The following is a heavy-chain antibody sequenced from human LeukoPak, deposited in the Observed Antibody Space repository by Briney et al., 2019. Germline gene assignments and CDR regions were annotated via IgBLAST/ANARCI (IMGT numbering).Heavy chain of an antibody. CDR3: AKIEQGGSGSPQYYYYYMDV. V-gene: IGHV4-4*07. D-gene: IGHD3-10*01. CDR2: INASGTT. J-gene: IGHJ6*03. CDR1: GDSISDFY. Sequence: SETLSLTCTVSGDSISDFYFSWVRQPAGKGLEWIGRINASGTTRFNPSFKSRVTMSVDTSQNQFSLRLRSVTAADTAVYYCAKIEQGGSGSPQYYYYYMDVWGKGTTVTVSS.